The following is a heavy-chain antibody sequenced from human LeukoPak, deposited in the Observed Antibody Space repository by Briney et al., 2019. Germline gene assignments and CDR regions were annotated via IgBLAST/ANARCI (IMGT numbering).Heavy chain of an antibody. CDR2: IYYSGRT. CDR3: ARIITYYDFSCWFDP. D-gene: IGHD3-3*01. V-gene: IGHV4-39*01. J-gene: IGHJ5*02. Sequence: PSETLSLTCSASGGSIGRSSYNWGWIRQPPGKGLEWIGSIYYSGRTYYNPSLKSRVTISVDTSKNQFSLKLSSVTAADTAVYYCARIITYYDFSCWFDPWGQGTLVTVYS. CDR1: GGSIGRSSYN.